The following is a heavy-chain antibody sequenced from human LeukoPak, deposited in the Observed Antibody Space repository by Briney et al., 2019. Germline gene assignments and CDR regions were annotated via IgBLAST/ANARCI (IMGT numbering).Heavy chain of an antibody. V-gene: IGHV5-10-1*01. CDR1: GYSFTSYW. CDR3: ARETDQLGYCSSTSCYLYWFDP. D-gene: IGHD2-2*01. Sequence: GESLKISCKGSGYSFTSYWISWVRQMLGKGLEWMGRIDPSDSYTNYRPSFQGHVTISADKSISTAYLQWSSLKASDTAMYYCARETDQLGYCSSTSCYLYWFDPWGQGTLVTVSS. CDR2: IDPSDSYT. J-gene: IGHJ5*02.